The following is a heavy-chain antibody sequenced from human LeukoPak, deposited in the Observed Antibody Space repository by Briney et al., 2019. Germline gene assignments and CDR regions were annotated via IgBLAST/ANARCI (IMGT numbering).Heavy chain of an antibody. CDR3: ARDGYTYGSFDY. D-gene: IGHD5-18*01. CDR2: IYYSGST. Sequence: PSETLSLTCSVSGGSISSSSYFWVWIRQPPGKGLEWIGSIYYSGSTYSNPSLKSRVTISVDTSKSQFSLKLSSVTAADTAVYYCARDGYTYGSFDYWGQGTLVTVSS. J-gene: IGHJ4*02. V-gene: IGHV4-39*01. CDR1: GGSISSSSYF.